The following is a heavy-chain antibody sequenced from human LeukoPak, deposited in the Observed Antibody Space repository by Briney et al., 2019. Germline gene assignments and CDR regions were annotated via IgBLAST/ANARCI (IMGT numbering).Heavy chain of an antibody. J-gene: IGHJ6*03. CDR2: INPNSGGT. Sequence: ASVKVSCKASGYTFTCYYMHWVRQAPGQGLEWMGWINPNSGGTNYAQKFQGRVTMTRDTSISTAYMELSRLRSDDTAVYYCARELGGYYYMDVWGKGTTVTVSS. V-gene: IGHV1-2*02. CDR1: GYTFTCYY. D-gene: IGHD3-10*01. CDR3: ARELGGYYYMDV.